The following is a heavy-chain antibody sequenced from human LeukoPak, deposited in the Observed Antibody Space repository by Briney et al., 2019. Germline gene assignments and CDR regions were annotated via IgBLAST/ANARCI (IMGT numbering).Heavy chain of an antibody. D-gene: IGHD6-13*01. Sequence: GGSLRLSCAASGFTFSSYWMHWVRQAPGKGLVWVSRINSDGSATSYADSVKGRFTISRDNAKNTLYLQMNSLRAEDTAVYYCARGPPIADPYYYYYGMDVWGQGTTVTVSS. V-gene: IGHV3-74*01. CDR3: ARGPPIADPYYYYYGMDV. CDR2: INSDGSAT. J-gene: IGHJ6*02. CDR1: GFTFSSYW.